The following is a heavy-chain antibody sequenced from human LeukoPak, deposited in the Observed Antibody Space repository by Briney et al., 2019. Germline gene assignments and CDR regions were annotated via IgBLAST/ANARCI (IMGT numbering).Heavy chain of an antibody. CDR1: GGSISSYY. Sequence: SETLSLTCTVSGGSISSYYWSWIRQPPGKGLEWIGYIYTSGTTNYNPSLKSRVTISVDMSQNQFSLKLSSVTAADTAVYYCARLTYSNSSPFDYWGQGTLVTDSS. J-gene: IGHJ4*02. V-gene: IGHV4-4*09. CDR2: IYTSGTT. D-gene: IGHD6-6*01. CDR3: ARLTYSNSSPFDY.